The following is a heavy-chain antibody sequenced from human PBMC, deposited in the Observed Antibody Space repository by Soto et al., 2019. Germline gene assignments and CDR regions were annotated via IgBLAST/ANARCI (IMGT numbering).Heavy chain of an antibody. J-gene: IGHJ4*02. Sequence: QVTLKESGPVLVKPTETLTLTCTVSGFSLSNVRMGVSWIRQPPGKALAWLAYIFSNDEKSYSTSLKSKLTLSKDTSKGQVVLTMTNMAPVDTATYYCARHVRGVGARLLDYWGQGTPVTFSA. CDR3: ARHVRGVGARLLDY. CDR2: IFSNDEK. V-gene: IGHV2-26*01. D-gene: IGHD1-26*01. CDR1: GFSLSNVRMG.